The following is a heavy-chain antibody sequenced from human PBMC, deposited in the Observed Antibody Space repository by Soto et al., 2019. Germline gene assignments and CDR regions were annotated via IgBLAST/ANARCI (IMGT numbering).Heavy chain of an antibody. CDR3: ARDPRGLRKFDY. Sequence: SETLSLTCSVSSDPMNGGGYYWSWIRQPPGKGLEWIGYIYYSGGTYYNPSLKSRVTISVDTSKNHFSLKLSSVTAADTAVYYCARDPRGLRKFDYWGQGTLVTVPS. CDR2: IYYSGGT. V-gene: IGHV4-30-4*08. J-gene: IGHJ4*02. D-gene: IGHD5-12*01. CDR1: SDPMNGGGYY.